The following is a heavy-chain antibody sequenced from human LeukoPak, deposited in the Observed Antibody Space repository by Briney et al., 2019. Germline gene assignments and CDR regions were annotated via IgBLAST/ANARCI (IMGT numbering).Heavy chain of an antibody. J-gene: IGHJ5*02. CDR1: SGSIRNSNYY. V-gene: IGHV4-39*07. D-gene: IGHD3-10*01. CDR2: IYYSGST. CDR3: ARYFLDYYGSGRRFDP. Sequence: SSETLSLTCTVSSGSIRNSNYYWGWIRQPPGKGLEWIGSIYYSGSTNYNPSLKSRVTISVATSKNQFSLKLSSVTAADTAVYYCARYFLDYYGSGRRFDPWGQGTLVTVSS.